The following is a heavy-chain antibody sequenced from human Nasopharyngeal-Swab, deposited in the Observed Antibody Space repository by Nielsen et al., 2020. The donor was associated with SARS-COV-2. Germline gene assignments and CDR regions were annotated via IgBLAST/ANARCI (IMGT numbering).Heavy chain of an antibody. CDR2: ISAYNGNT. CDR3: ARVNLGMIVVVEDY. Sequence: ASVKASCKASGYTFTSYGISWVRQAPGQGLEWMGWISAYNGNTNYAQKLQGRVTMTTDTSTSTAYMELRSLRSDDTAVYYCARVNLGMIVVVEDYWGQGTLVTVSS. V-gene: IGHV1-18*01. J-gene: IGHJ4*02. CDR1: GYTFTSYG. D-gene: IGHD3-22*01.